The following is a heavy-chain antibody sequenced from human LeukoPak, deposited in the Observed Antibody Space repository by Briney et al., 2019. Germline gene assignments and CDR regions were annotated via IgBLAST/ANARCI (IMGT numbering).Heavy chain of an antibody. CDR1: GGSISSSSYY. CDR2: IYYSGST. CDR3: ARVTAVAGTGGSFFDY. V-gene: IGHV4-39*07. Sequence: SETLSLTCTVSGGSISSSSYYWGWIRQPPGKGLEWIGSIYYSGSTYYNPSLKGRVTISVDTSKNQFSLKLSSVTAADTAVYYCARVTAVAGTGGSFFDYWGQGTLVTVSS. D-gene: IGHD6-19*01. J-gene: IGHJ4*02.